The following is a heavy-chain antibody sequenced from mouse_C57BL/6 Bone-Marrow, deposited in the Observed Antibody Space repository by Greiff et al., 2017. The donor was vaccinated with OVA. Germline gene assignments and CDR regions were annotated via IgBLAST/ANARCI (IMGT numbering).Heavy chain of an antibody. Sequence: EVQLQQSGPELVKPGASVKISCKASGYSFTGYYMNWVKQSPEKSLEWIGEINPSTGGTTYNQKFKAKATLTVDKSSSTAYMQLKSLTSEDSAVYYCATFITTVVATGDYWGQGTTLTVSS. CDR2: INPSTGGT. CDR1: GYSFTGYY. CDR3: ATFITTVVATGDY. D-gene: IGHD1-1*01. J-gene: IGHJ2*01. V-gene: IGHV1-42*01.